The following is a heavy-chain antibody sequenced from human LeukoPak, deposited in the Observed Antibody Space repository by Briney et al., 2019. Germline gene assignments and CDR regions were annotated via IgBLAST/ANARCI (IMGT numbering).Heavy chain of an antibody. D-gene: IGHD3-22*01. CDR2: ISSSSSYI. CDR1: GFTFSSYS. V-gene: IGHV3-21*01. Sequence: GGSLRLSCAASGFTFSSYSMNWVRQAPGKGLEWVSSISSSSSYIYYADSAKGRFTISRDNAKNSLYLQMNSLRAEDTAVYYCARVDYYDSSGLGCAFDIWGQGTMVTVSS. CDR3: ARVDYYDSSGLGCAFDI. J-gene: IGHJ3*02.